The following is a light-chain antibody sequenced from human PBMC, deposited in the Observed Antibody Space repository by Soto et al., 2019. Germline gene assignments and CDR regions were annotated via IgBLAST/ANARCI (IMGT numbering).Light chain of an antibody. Sequence: EIVLTQSPGTLSLSPGERATLSCRASQTVSSTYLAWYQQKTGQPPRLLIYDASSRATGIPDRFSGSGSGTDFTLTISRLEPEDFAVYYCQHYGTSPHFGGGTKVESK. V-gene: IGKV3-20*01. CDR2: DAS. J-gene: IGKJ4*01. CDR3: QHYGTSPH. CDR1: QTVSSTY.